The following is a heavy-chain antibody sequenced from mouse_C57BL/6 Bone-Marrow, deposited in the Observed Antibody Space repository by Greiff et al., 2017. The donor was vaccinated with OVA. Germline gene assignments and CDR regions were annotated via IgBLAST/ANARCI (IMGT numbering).Heavy chain of an antibody. V-gene: IGHV5-9-1*02. J-gene: IGHJ3*01. CDR3: TRSHNYYSISGFAY. CDR2: ISSGGDYI. Sequence: EVQGVESGEGLVKPGGSLKLSCAASGFTFSSYAMSWVRQTPEKRLEWVAYISSGGDYIYYADTVKGRFTISRDNARNTLYLHMSRLTSEDTAMYYCTRSHNYYSISGFAYWGQGTLVTVSA. D-gene: IGHD2-12*01. CDR1: GFTFSSYA.